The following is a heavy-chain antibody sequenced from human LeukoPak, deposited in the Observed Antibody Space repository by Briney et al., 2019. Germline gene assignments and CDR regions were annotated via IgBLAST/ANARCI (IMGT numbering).Heavy chain of an antibody. Sequence: GGSLRLSCAASGFTFSSYSMNWVRQAPGKGLEWVSSISSSSSYIYYADSVKGRFTVSRDNAKNSLYLQMNSLRAEDTAVYYCARGRGWTYDSWGRGTLVTVSS. J-gene: IGHJ4*02. V-gene: IGHV3-21*01. CDR3: ARGRGWTYDS. CDR1: GFTFSSYS. CDR2: ISSSSSYI. D-gene: IGHD6-19*01.